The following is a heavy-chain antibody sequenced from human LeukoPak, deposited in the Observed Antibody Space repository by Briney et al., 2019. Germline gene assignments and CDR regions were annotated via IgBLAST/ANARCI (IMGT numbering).Heavy chain of an antibody. D-gene: IGHD3-16*01. CDR3: ASTFALGWERYYFDY. J-gene: IGHJ4*02. CDR2: INTNTGNP. CDR1: GYTFTSYA. V-gene: IGHV7-4-1*02. Sequence: GASVKVSCKASGYTFTSYAMNWVRQAPGQGLEWVGWINTNTGNPTYAQGFTGRFVFSLDTSVSTAYLQISSLKAEDTAVYYCASTFALGWERYYFDYWGQGTLVTVSS.